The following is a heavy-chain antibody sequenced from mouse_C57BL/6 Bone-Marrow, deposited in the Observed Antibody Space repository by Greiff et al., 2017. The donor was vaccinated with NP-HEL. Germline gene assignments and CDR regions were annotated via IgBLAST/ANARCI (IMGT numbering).Heavy chain of an antibody. V-gene: IGHV1-59*01. D-gene: IGHD2-3*01. CDR1: GYTFTSYW. CDR2: IDPSDSYT. CDR3: ARNDGYYEAY. J-gene: IGHJ3*01. Sequence: QVQLQQPGAELVRPGTSVKLSCKASGYTFTSYWMHWVKQRPGQGLEWIGVIDPSDSYTNYNQKFKGKATLTVDTSSSTAYMQLSSLTSEDSAVYYCARNDGYYEAYWGQGTLVTVSA.